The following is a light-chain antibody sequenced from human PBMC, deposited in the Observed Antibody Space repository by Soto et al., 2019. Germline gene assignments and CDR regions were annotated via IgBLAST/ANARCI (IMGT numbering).Light chain of an antibody. CDR3: LQDHNYPLT. CDR1: QGIGND. Sequence: AIQMTQSPSSLSVSVGDRVTITCRASQGIGNDVGWYQQKPGKAPKLLIYAASSLQSGVPSRFSGSRSGTDFTLTIRSLQHEDFATYYCLQDHNYPLTFGGGTKVEIK. J-gene: IGKJ4*01. V-gene: IGKV1-6*01. CDR2: AAS.